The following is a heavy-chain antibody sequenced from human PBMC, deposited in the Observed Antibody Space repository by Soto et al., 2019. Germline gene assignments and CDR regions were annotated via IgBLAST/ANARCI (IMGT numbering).Heavy chain of an antibody. V-gene: IGHV3-21*01. CDR2: ISSSSSYI. CDR3: ARDKPGYVGFRVDY. Sequence: EVQLVESGGGLVKPGGSLRLSCAASGFTFSSYSMNWVRQAPGKGLEWVSSISSSSSYIYYADSVKGRFTISRDNAKNSLCLQMNSLRAEDTAVYYCARDKPGYVGFRVDYWGQGTLVTVSS. CDR1: GFTFSSYS. J-gene: IGHJ4*02. D-gene: IGHD5-12*01.